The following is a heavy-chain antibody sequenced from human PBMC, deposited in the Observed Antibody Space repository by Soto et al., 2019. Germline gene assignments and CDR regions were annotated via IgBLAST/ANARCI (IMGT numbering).Heavy chain of an antibody. V-gene: IGHV3-48*02. J-gene: IGHJ1*01. D-gene: IGHD3-22*01. CDR2: ISSSSSTI. CDR1: GFTFSSYS. Sequence: EVQLVESGGGLVQPGGSLRLSWAASGFTFSSYSMNWVRQAPGKGLEWVSYISSSSSTIYYADSVQGRFTISRDNAKNSLYLQMNSLRDEDTAVYYCARGVYYDSSGYYYPEYFQHWGQGTLVTVSS. CDR3: ARGVYYDSSGYYYPEYFQH.